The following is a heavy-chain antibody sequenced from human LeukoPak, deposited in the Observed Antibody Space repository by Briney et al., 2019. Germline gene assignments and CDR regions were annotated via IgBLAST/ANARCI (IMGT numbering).Heavy chain of an antibody. CDR2: MNPNSGNT. D-gene: IGHD6-6*01. CDR3: ARRVAARRVDDY. J-gene: IGHJ4*02. V-gene: IGHV1-8*01. Sequence: GASVTVSCTASGYTFTSYDINWVRQATGQGLEWMGWMNPNSGNTGYAQKFQGRVTMTRNTSISTAYMELSSLRSEDTAVYYCARRVAARRVDDYWGQGTLVTVSS. CDR1: GYTFTSYD.